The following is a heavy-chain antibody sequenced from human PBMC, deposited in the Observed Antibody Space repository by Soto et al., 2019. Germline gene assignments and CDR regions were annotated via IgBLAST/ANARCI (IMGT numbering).Heavy chain of an antibody. V-gene: IGHV3-30*18. CDR1: GFTFSSHG. CDR3: AKNRLANSPHYYYYYDMDV. CDR2: VSYDGSNK. J-gene: IGHJ6*02. D-gene: IGHD6-25*01. Sequence: QVQLVESGGGVVQPGRSLRLSCAASGFTFSSHGMHWVRQAPGKGLEWVAIVSYDGSNKYYVDSVKGRFTISRDISKNTLYLQMNSLRAEDTAVYYCAKNRLANSPHYYYYYDMDVWGQGTTVTVSS.